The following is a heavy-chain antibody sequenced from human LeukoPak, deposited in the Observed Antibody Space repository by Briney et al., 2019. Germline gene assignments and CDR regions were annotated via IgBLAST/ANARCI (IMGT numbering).Heavy chain of an antibody. CDR2: IYHSGST. Sequence: PSETLSLTCAVSGGSISSGGYSWSWIRQPPGKGLEWIGEIYHSGSTNYNPSLKSRVTISVDKSKNQFSLKLSSVTAADTAVYYCASQPFGDQGSYYYYGMDVWGQGTTVTVSS. CDR1: GGSISSGGYS. CDR3: ASQPFGDQGSYYYYGMDV. D-gene: IGHD4-17*01. V-gene: IGHV4-30-2*01. J-gene: IGHJ6*02.